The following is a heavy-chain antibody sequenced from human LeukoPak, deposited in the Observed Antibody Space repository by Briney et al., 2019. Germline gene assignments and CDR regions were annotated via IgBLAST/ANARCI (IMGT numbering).Heavy chain of an antibody. CDR2: IYYSGST. CDR1: GGSISSYY. V-gene: IGHV4-59*01. Sequence: PSETLSLTCTVSGGSISSYYWSWIRQPPGKGLEWIGYIYYSGSTNYNPSLKSRVTISVDTSKNQFSLKLSSVTAADTAVYYCARLADRNYYGSGNLDYWGQGTLVTVSS. J-gene: IGHJ4*02. CDR3: ARLADRNYYGSGNLDY. D-gene: IGHD3-10*01.